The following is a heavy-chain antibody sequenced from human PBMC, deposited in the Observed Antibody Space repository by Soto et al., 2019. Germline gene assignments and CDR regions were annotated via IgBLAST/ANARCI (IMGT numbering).Heavy chain of an antibody. Sequence: EVQLVESGGGLVQPGGSLRLSCAASGFTFSSYWMHWVRQAPGKGLVWVSRIKSDGSDTSYADSVKGRFTISRDNVKNTLYLQMSSLRAEDTAVYYCVRVAYGDLGGWGQGTLVTVSS. D-gene: IGHD4-17*01. CDR3: VRVAYGDLGG. CDR2: IKSDGSDT. V-gene: IGHV3-74*01. CDR1: GFTFSSYW. J-gene: IGHJ4*02.